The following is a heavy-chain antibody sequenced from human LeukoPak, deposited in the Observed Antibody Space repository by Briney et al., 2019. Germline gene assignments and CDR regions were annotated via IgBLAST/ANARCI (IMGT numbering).Heavy chain of an antibody. J-gene: IGHJ6*03. Sequence: PGGSLRLSCAASGFTFSSYSMNWVRQAPGKGLEWVSYISSSSSTIYYADSVKGRFTISRDNAKNSLYLQMNSLRAEDTAVYYCAKAGGYCSGGSCLTYMDVWGKGTTVTVSS. CDR2: ISSSSSTI. CDR3: AKAGGYCSGGSCLTYMDV. CDR1: GFTFSSYS. V-gene: IGHV3-48*01. D-gene: IGHD2-15*01.